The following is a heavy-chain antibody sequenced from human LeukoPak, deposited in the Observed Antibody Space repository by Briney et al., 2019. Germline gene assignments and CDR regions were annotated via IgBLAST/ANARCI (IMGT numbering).Heavy chain of an antibody. CDR2: IYHSGST. CDR3: ARSASGSYAFDI. D-gene: IGHD1-26*01. CDR1: GGSISSPNW. J-gene: IGHJ3*02. V-gene: IGHV4-4*02. Sequence: SSETLSPTCAVSGGSISSPNWWSWVRQPPGKGLEWIGEIYHSGSTNYNLSLKSRVTISVDKAKNQFSLKLNSVTAADTAVYYCARSASGSYAFDIWGQGTMVTVSS.